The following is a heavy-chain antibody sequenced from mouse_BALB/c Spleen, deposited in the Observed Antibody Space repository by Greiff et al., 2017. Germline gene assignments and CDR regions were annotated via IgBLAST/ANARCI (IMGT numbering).Heavy chain of an antibody. Sequence: EVKLMESGGDLVKPGGSLKLSCAASGFTFSSYGMSWVRQTPDKRLEWVATISSGGSYTYYPDSVKGRFTISRDNAKNTLYLQMSSLKSEDTAMYYCARRDGYSYAMDYWGQGTSGTVSS. V-gene: IGHV5-6*02. CDR3: ARRDGYSYAMDY. CDR1: GFTFSSYG. D-gene: IGHD2-3*01. J-gene: IGHJ4*01. CDR2: ISSGGSYT.